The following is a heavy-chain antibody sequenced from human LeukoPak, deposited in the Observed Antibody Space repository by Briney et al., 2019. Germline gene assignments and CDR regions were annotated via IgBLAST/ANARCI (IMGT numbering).Heavy chain of an antibody. Sequence: PGGSLRLSCAASGFTFSSYAMHWVRQAPDKGLEWVAVISYDGSNKYYADSVKGRFTISRDNSKNTLYLQMNSLRAEDTAVYYCARESGVHYGDSTDYWGQGTLVTVSS. D-gene: IGHD4-17*01. CDR2: ISYDGSNK. CDR1: GFTFSSYA. J-gene: IGHJ4*02. CDR3: ARESGVHYGDSTDY. V-gene: IGHV3-30*04.